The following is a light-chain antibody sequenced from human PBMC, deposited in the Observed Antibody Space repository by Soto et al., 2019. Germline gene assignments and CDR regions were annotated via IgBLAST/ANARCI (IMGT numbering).Light chain of an antibody. CDR3: SSYTSSSTWV. J-gene: IGLJ1*01. V-gene: IGLV2-14*01. CDR2: DVS. CDR1: SSDVGGYNY. Sequence: QSVLTQPASVSGSPGQSITISCTGTSSDVGGYNYVSWYQQHPGKALKLMIYDVSNRPSGVSNRFSGSKSGNTASLTISGLQAEDEADYYCSSYTSSSTWVFGTGTKVTV.